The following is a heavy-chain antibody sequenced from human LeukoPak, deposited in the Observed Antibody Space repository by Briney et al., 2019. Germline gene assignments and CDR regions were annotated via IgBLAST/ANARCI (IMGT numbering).Heavy chain of an antibody. CDR3: ARAEGLVGNYYGSGSYQDY. Sequence: ETLSLTCTVSGGYIGSYYWSWIRQPPGKGLEWVSAISGSGGSTYYADSVKGRFTISRDNSKNTLYLQMNSLRAEDTAVYYCARAEGLVGNYYGSGSYQDYWGQGTLVTVSS. CDR1: GGYIGSYY. D-gene: IGHD3-10*01. J-gene: IGHJ4*02. V-gene: IGHV3-23*01. CDR2: ISGSGGST.